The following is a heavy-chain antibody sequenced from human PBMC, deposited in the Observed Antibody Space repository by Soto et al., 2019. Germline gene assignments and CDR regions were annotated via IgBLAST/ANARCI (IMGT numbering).Heavy chain of an antibody. CDR2: MSHSGGT. D-gene: IGHD1-1*01. CDR1: GGSVNSGNYY. Sequence: QVQLQQCGAGLLKPSETLSLTCAVFGGSVNSGNYYWSWIRQPPGKGLEWIGEMSHSGGTHFNPSLKSRVTISVDTSKNPFSLKMSSVTAADTALYYCARVERGTATTVVDAFDIWGPGTMVTVSS. V-gene: IGHV4-34*01. CDR3: ARVERGTATTVVDAFDI. J-gene: IGHJ3*02.